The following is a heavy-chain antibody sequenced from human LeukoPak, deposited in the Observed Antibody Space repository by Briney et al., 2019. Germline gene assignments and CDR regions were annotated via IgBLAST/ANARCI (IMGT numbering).Heavy chain of an antibody. Sequence: SETLSLTCAVYGGSFSGYYWSWIRQPPGKGLEWIGEINHSGSTNYNPSLKSRVTISVDTSKNQFSLKLSSVTAADTAVYYCARDDAVAGAVSWGGSYSPLDYWGQGTLVTVSS. CDR1: GGSFSGYY. J-gene: IGHJ4*02. D-gene: IGHD1-26*01. V-gene: IGHV4-34*01. CDR3: ARDDAVAGAVSWGGSYSPLDY. CDR2: INHSGST.